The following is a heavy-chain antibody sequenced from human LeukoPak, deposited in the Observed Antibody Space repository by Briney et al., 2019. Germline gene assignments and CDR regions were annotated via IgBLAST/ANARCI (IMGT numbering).Heavy chain of an antibody. CDR3: ATSGDGSGSYYNRFDY. CDR2: IIPIFGTA. Sequence: SVKVSCKASGGTFSSYAISWVRQAPGQGLEWMGGIIPIFGTANYAQKFQGRVPITTDESTSPAYMELSSLRSEDTAVYYCATSGDGSGSYYNRFDYWGQGTLVTVSS. V-gene: IGHV1-69*05. CDR1: GGTFSSYA. D-gene: IGHD3-10*01. J-gene: IGHJ4*02.